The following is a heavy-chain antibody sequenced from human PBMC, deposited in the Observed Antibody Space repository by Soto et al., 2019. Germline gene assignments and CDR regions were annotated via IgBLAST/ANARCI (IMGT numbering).Heavy chain of an antibody. V-gene: IGHV4-34*01. CDR2: INHSGST. CDR1: GGSFSGYY. D-gene: IGHD3-3*01. J-gene: IGHJ5*02. CDR3: ARTSRFLVRWFEP. Sequence: PSETLSLTCAVYGGSFSGYYWSWIRQPPGKGLEWIGEINHSGSTNYNPSLKSRVTISVDTSKNQFSLKLSSVTAADTAVYYCARTSRFLVRWFEPWGQGTLVTVSS.